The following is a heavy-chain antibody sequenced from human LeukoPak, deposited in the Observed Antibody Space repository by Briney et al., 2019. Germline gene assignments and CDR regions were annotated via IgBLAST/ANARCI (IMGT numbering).Heavy chain of an antibody. CDR2: INPSGGST. V-gene: IGHV1-46*03. D-gene: IGHD6-13*01. Sequence: ASVKVSCKASGYTFTSYYMHWVRQAPGQGLEWMGIINPSGGSTSYAQKFQGRVTMTRDTSTSTVYMELSSLRSEDTAVYYCARVPWVVDDSSSPKTCAFDIWGQGTMVTVSS. CDR3: ARVPWVVDDSSSPKTCAFDI. J-gene: IGHJ3*02. CDR1: GYTFTSYY.